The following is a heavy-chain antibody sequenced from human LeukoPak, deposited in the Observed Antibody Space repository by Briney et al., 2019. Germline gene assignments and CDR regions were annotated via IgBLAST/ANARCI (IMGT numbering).Heavy chain of an antibody. J-gene: IGHJ4*02. Sequence: PGGSLRLSCAASGFTFSSYAMSWVRQAPGKGPEWVSAISGSGGSTYYADSVKGRFTISRDNSKNTLYLQMNSLRAEDTAVYYCAKDRPLEYYYDSSGQDYWGQGTLVTVSS. CDR1: GFTFSSYA. D-gene: IGHD3-22*01. CDR2: ISGSGGST. V-gene: IGHV3-23*01. CDR3: AKDRPLEYYYDSSGQDY.